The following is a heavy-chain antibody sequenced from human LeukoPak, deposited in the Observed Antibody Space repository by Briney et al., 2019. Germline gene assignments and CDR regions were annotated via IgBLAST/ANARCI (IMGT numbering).Heavy chain of an antibody. V-gene: IGHV1-2*02. CDR1: GYTFTGYY. Sequence: ASVKVSCKASGYTFTGYYMHWVRQAPGQGLEWMGWINPNSGGTNYAQKFQGRVTITRDTSASTAYMELSSLRSEDMAVYYCARDYYDSSGYYMGFDPWGQGTLVTVSS. D-gene: IGHD3-22*01. J-gene: IGHJ5*02. CDR3: ARDYYDSSGYYMGFDP. CDR2: INPNSGGT.